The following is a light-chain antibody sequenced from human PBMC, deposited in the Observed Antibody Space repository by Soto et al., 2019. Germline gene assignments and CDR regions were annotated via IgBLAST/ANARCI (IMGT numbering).Light chain of an antibody. CDR1: QSVGTW. V-gene: IGKV1-39*01. Sequence: DIQMTQSPSTLSASVGGRVTITCRASQSVGTWVAWYQQKPGKAPKLLIYAASSLQSGVPSRFSGSGSGTDFTLTISSLQPEDFATYYCQQSYSTLGTFGQGTKVDIK. CDR2: AAS. J-gene: IGKJ1*01. CDR3: QQSYSTLGT.